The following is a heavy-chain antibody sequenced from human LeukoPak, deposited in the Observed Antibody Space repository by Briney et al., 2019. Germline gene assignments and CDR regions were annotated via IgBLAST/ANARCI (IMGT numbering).Heavy chain of an antibody. CDR2: IIPIFGTA. CDR1: GGTFSSYA. J-gene: IGHJ6*02. D-gene: IGHD4-23*01. V-gene: IGHV1-69*13. Sequence: SVKVSCKASGGTFSSYAISWVRQAPGQGLEWMGGIIPIFGTANYAQKFQGRVTITADESTSTAYVELSSLRSEDTAVYYCARGRYYYGGPAHYGTDVWGQGTTVTVSS. CDR3: ARGRYYYGGPAHYGTDV.